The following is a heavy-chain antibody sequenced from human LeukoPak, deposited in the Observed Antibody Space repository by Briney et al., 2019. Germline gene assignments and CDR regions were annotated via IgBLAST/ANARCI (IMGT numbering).Heavy chain of an antibody. CDR1: GGSISSYY. Sequence: SETLSLTCTVSGGSISSYYWSWIRQPAGQGLEWIGRIYTSGSTNYNPSLKRRVTMSVDTSKNQFSLKLSSVTAADTAVYYCARDGYDYGDYDRAAFDIWGQGTMVTVSS. D-gene: IGHD4-17*01. CDR3: ARDGYDYGDYDRAAFDI. J-gene: IGHJ3*02. V-gene: IGHV4-4*07. CDR2: IYTSGST.